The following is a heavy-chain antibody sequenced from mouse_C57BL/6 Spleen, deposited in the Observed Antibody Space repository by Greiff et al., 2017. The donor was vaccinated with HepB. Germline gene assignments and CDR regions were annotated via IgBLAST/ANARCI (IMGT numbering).Heavy chain of an antibody. V-gene: IGHV1-61*01. CDR2: IYPSDSET. Sequence: QVQLQQPGAELVRPGSSVKLSCKASGYTFTSYWMDWVKQRPGQGLEWIGNIYPSDSETHYNQKFKDKATLTVDKSSSTAYMQLSSLTSEDSAVYYCARDSYYGMDYWGQGTSVTVSS. CDR3: ARDSYYGMDY. CDR1: GYTFTSYW. J-gene: IGHJ4*01.